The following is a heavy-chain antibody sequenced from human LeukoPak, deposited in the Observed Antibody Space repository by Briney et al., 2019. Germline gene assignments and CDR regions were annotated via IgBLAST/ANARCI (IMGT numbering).Heavy chain of an antibody. J-gene: IGHJ4*02. Sequence: GGSLRLSCAASGFTFSSYSMSWVRQAPGKGLEWVSSISDNSYWIYYAASVEGRFIISRGNAKNSLYLQMSSLRAEDTAVYYCARGSEVGARSYFDYWGQGTLVTVSS. V-gene: IGHV3-21*01. CDR3: ARGSEVGARSYFDY. CDR2: ISDNSYWI. D-gene: IGHD1-26*01. CDR1: GFTFSSYS.